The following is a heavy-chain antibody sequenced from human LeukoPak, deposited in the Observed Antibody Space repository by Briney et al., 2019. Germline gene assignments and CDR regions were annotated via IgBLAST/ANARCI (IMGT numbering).Heavy chain of an antibody. Sequence: GGSPRLSCTASGFTFGDYAMSWVRQAPGKGLEWVGFIRSKAYGGTTEYAASVKGRFTISRDDSKSIAYLQMNSLKTEDTAVYYCARGIYCSGGSCAEGYFDYWGQGTLVTVSS. CDR3: ARGIYCSGGSCAEGYFDY. V-gene: IGHV3-49*04. D-gene: IGHD2-15*01. CDR1: GFTFGDYA. CDR2: IRSKAYGGTT. J-gene: IGHJ4*02.